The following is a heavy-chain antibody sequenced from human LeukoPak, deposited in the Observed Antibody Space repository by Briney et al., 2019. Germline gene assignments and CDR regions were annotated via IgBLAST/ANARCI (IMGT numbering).Heavy chain of an antibody. CDR3: ARGLGGIELDY. Sequence: SETLSLTCTVSGGSINSYYWSWIRQPPGKGLEWIGYIYYRGSTNYNPSLKSRVTMSVDTSKNQFSLKLSSVTAADTAVYYCARGLGGIELDYWGQGTLVTVSS. D-gene: IGHD5-18*01. CDR2: IYYRGST. CDR1: GGSINSYY. J-gene: IGHJ4*02. V-gene: IGHV4-59*01.